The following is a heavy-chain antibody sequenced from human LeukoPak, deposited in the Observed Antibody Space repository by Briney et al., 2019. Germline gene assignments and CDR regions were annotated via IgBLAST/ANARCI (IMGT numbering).Heavy chain of an antibody. D-gene: IGHD3-10*01. J-gene: IGHJ4*02. CDR2: INHSGST. Sequence: PSQTLSLTCTVSGGSISRGGYYWSWIRQPPGKGLEWIGEINHSGSTNYNPSLKSRVTISVDTSKNQFSLKLSSVTAADTAVYYCARGGRGPNYFWGQGTLVTVSS. CDR3: ARGGRGPNYF. CDR1: GGSISRGGYY. V-gene: IGHV4-34*01.